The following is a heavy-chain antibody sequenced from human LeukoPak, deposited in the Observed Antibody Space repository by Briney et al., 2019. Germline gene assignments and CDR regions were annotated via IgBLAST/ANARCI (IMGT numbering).Heavy chain of an antibody. Sequence: SETLSLTRTVSVGSISSCYWSWIGQPPAKGLEGIGYLYYRGSTNYNPSLKSRVTISVDASKNQFSLKLSSVTAADTAVYYCARAPPATTIFGVVTTPDAFDIWGQGTMVTVSS. CDR1: VGSISSCY. J-gene: IGHJ3*02. CDR2: LYYRGST. D-gene: IGHD3-3*01. CDR3: ARAPPATTIFGVVTTPDAFDI. V-gene: IGHV4-59*01.